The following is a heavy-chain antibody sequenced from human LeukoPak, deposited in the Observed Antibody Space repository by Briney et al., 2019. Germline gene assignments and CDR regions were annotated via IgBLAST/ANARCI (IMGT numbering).Heavy chain of an antibody. Sequence: GGSLRLSCAASGFTFSSYSMNWVRQAPGKGLEWVSSISSSSSYIYYADSVEGRFTISRDNAKNSLYLQMNSLRAEDTAVYYCARDKGMRYYDSSGYLDYWGQGTLVTVSS. CDR1: GFTFSSYS. D-gene: IGHD3-22*01. J-gene: IGHJ4*02. V-gene: IGHV3-21*01. CDR2: ISSSSSYI. CDR3: ARDKGMRYYDSSGYLDY.